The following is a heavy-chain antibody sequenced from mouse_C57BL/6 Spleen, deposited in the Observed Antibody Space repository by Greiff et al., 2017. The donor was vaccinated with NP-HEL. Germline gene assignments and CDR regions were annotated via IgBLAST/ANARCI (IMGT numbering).Heavy chain of an antibody. V-gene: IGHV1-59*01. Sequence: QVQLQQPGAELVRPGTSVKLSCKASGYTFTSYWMHWVKQRPGQGLEWIGVIDPSDSYTNYNQKFKGKATLTVDTSSSTAYRQLSSLTSEDSAVYYCARSADYGSSLYAMDYWGQGTSVTVSS. CDR1: GYTFTSYW. J-gene: IGHJ4*01. D-gene: IGHD1-1*01. CDR3: ARSADYGSSLYAMDY. CDR2: IDPSDSYT.